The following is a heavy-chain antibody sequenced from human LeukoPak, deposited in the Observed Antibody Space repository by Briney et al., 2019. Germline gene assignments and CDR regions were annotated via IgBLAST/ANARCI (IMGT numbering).Heavy chain of an antibody. V-gene: IGHV4-59*01. CDR2: IYYSGST. Sequence: SGTLSLTCNVSGGSISSYYWSWIRQPPGKGLEWIGYIYYSGSTNYNPSLKSRVTISVDTSKNQFSLKLSSVTAADTAVYYCARGVPQDGYNLDYWGQGTLVTVSS. D-gene: IGHD5-24*01. CDR1: GGSISSYY. J-gene: IGHJ4*02. CDR3: ARGVPQDGYNLDY.